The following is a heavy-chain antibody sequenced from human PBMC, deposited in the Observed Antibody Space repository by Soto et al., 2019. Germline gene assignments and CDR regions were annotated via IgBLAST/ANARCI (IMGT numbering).Heavy chain of an antibody. Sequence: QVQLQESGPGLVRPSQTLSLTCTVSGGSVSSGNYYWSWIRQSPGKGLEWIGYIFYSGSTYYNPSLKSRLTILVDTSKNQFSLKLSSVTAADTAVYYCARDHPQNYYVFDHWGQGILVTVSS. CDR3: ARDHPQNYYVFDH. CDR2: IFYSGST. V-gene: IGHV4-30-4*01. CDR1: GGSVSSGNYY. J-gene: IGHJ4*02. D-gene: IGHD3-10*02.